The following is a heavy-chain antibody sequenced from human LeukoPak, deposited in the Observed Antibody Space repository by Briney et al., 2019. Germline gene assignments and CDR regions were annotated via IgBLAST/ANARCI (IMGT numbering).Heavy chain of an antibody. CDR1: GVTLSRYA. CDR2: ISPSGDST. Sequence: GGSLRLSCAASGVTLSRYAVNWVRQAPRRGLEWVSYISPSGDSTVYAESVKGQFTISRDNSKNMLYLQMDSLRAEDTAIYYCVRKVYYYMDVWGKGTTVTVSS. J-gene: IGHJ6*03. CDR3: VRKVYYYMDV. V-gene: IGHV3-23*01.